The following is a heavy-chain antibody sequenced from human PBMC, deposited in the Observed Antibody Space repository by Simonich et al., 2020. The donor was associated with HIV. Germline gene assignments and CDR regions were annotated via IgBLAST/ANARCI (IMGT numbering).Heavy chain of an antibody. CDR1: GGSISSSYYY. Sequence: QVQLQESGPGLVKPSETLSLTCTVSGGSISSSYYYWGWIRQPPGEGLEWIGSIAYSGTTYYKPPLKSRVTISVDTSKNQFSLKLNSVTAADTTVYYCARRRGRLTGINDAFDIWGQGTMVTVSS. V-gene: IGHV4-39*01. D-gene: IGHD1-20*01. J-gene: IGHJ3*02. CDR3: ARRRGRLTGINDAFDI. CDR2: IAYSGTT.